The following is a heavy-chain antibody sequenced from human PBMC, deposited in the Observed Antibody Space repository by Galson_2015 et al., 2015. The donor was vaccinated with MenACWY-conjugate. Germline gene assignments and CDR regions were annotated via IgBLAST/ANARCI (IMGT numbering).Heavy chain of an antibody. CDR3: ARLPRGITFVVMAP. Sequence: ETLSLTCTVSGGSIHSETYFWGWIRQPPGEGLEWIGSIYYSGGTYYNPSLESRVTMSIDTSKNQFSLNLSSVTAADTAVYYCARLPRGITFVVMAPWGQGTLVTVSS. V-gene: IGHV4-39*01. CDR1: GGSIHSETYF. J-gene: IGHJ5*02. CDR2: IYYSGGT. D-gene: IGHD2/OR15-2a*01.